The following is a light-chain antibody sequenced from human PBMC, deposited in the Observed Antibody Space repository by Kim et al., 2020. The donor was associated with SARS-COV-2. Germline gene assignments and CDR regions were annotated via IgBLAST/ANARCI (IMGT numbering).Light chain of an antibody. CDR1: QSITNY. J-gene: IGKJ2*01. CDR2: AAS. CDR3: QQSYSTPYT. V-gene: IGKV1-39*01. Sequence: DIQMTQSPSSLSASVGDRVTITCRASQSITNYLNWYQQKPGKVPKLLIYAASTLHSGVPSRFSASGSGTDFTLTISSLQPEDFPTYYCQQSYSTPYTFGQGTKLEI.